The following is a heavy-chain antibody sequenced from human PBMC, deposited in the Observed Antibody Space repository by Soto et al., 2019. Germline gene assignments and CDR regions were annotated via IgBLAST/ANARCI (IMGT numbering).Heavy chain of an antibody. CDR1: GGSTGGSSYY. V-gene: IGHV4-39*01. Sequence: PSETLSLTCSVSGGSTGGSSYYWGWIRQPPGKGLEWIGSIYYSGSTYYNPSLKSRVTISVDTSKNQFSLKLSSVTAADTAVYYCARAVTIFGVVIQYYYYGMDVWGQGTTVTVSS. CDR2: IYYSGST. CDR3: ARAVTIFGVVIQYYYYGMDV. J-gene: IGHJ6*02. D-gene: IGHD3-3*01.